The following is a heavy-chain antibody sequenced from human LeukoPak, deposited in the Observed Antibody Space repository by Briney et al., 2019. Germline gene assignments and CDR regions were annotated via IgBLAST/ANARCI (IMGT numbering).Heavy chain of an antibody. Sequence: GGSLRLSCAASGFTFSSYEMNGVRQAPGKGLEWVSYISSSGSTIYYADSVKGRFTISRDNAKNSLYLQMNSLRAEDTAVYYCATHSSSWYYFDYWGQGTLVTVSS. CDR2: ISSSGSTI. J-gene: IGHJ4*02. V-gene: IGHV3-48*03. CDR1: GFTFSSYE. D-gene: IGHD6-13*01. CDR3: ATHSSSWYYFDY.